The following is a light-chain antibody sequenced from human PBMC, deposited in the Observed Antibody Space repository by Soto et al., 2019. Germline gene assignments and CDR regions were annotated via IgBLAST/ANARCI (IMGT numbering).Light chain of an antibody. CDR1: QSVSSTY. J-gene: IGKJ2*01. CDR3: QHYGSSPYT. Sequence: EIVLTQSPGTLSLSPGERATLSCRASQSVSSTYLAWYQQKPGQAPRLLIYGALSRATGIPDRFSGSGSGTDYTLTISRLEPEDFEVYYCQHYGSSPYTLGQGTKLELK. CDR2: GAL. V-gene: IGKV3-20*01.